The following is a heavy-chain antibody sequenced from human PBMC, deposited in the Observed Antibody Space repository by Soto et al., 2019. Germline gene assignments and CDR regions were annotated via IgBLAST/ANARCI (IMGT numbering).Heavy chain of an antibody. D-gene: IGHD2-2*01. J-gene: IGHJ3*02. Sequence: PGESLKISCKGSGYSFISYWIGWVRQMPGKGLEWMGIIYPGDSDTTYSPSFQGQVTISADKSISTAYLQWSSLKASDTAMYYCARQYCSSTTCYDDAFDIWGQGTMVTVSS. CDR3: ARQYCSSTTCYDDAFDI. CDR2: IYPGDSDT. V-gene: IGHV5-51*01. CDR1: GYSFISYW.